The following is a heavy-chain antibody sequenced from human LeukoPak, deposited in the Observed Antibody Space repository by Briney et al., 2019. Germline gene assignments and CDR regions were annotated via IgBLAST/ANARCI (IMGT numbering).Heavy chain of an antibody. Sequence: PSETLSLTCTVSGGSISSYYWSWIRQPPGKGLEWIGYIYYSGSINYNPSLKSRVTISVDTSKNQFSLKLSSVTAADTAVYYCARANPYDSSGSLDYWGQGTLVTVSS. CDR2: IYYSGSI. CDR3: ARANPYDSSGSLDY. J-gene: IGHJ4*02. D-gene: IGHD3-22*01. V-gene: IGHV4-59*01. CDR1: GGSISSYY.